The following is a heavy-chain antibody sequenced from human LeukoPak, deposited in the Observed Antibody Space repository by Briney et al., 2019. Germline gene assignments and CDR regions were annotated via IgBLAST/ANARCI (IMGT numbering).Heavy chain of an antibody. CDR2: IYYSGST. CDR3: ALIGGYSGYDRSHFQH. D-gene: IGHD5-12*01. Sequence: KPSETLSLTCTVSGGSISSYYWSWIRQPPGKGLEWIGYIYYSGSTNYNPSLKSRVTISVDTSKNQFSLKLSSVTAADTAVYYCALIGGYSGYDRSHFQHWGQGTLVTVSS. V-gene: IGHV4-59*01. CDR1: GGSISSYY. J-gene: IGHJ1*01.